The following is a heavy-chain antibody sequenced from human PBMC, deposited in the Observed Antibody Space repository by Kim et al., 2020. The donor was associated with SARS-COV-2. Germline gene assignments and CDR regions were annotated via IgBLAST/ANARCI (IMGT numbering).Heavy chain of an antibody. Sequence: SVKVSCKASGGTFSGLAINWVRQAPGQRLEWMGGIIPMSGKANYTQKFQGRVTMTADESTSTAYMELRNLRFDDTAVYYCASPWAPGKYWGQGTLVTVS. CDR2: IIPMSGKA. CDR3: ASPWAPGKY. V-gene: IGHV1-69*13. CDR1: GGTFSGLA. J-gene: IGHJ4*02. D-gene: IGHD3-10*01.